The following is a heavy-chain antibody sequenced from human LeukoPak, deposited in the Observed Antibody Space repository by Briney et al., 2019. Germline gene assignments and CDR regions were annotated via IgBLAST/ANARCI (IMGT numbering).Heavy chain of an antibody. CDR2: ISETSSFM. J-gene: IGHJ4*02. D-gene: IGHD5-18*01. CDR3: ARNKKGDRYTYGHDS. V-gene: IGHV3-48*01. CDR1: GFTFSSYS. Sequence: PGGSLRLSCAASGFTFSSYSMNWVRQAPGRGLEWISYISETSSFMYYADSVKGRFTISRDNAKNSLYLQMSSLRAEDTAVYYCARNKKGDRYTYGHDSWGQGTLVTVSS.